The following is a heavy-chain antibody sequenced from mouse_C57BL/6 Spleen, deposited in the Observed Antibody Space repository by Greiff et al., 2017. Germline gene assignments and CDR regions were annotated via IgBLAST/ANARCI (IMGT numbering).Heavy chain of an antibody. CDR3: ARLGKAYYSNYYFDY. CDR2: IDPSDSET. V-gene: IGHV1-52*01. D-gene: IGHD2-5*01. CDR1: GYTFTSYW. J-gene: IGHJ2*01. Sequence: VQLQQPGAELVRPGSSVKLSCKASGYTFTSYWMHWVKQRPIQGLEWIGNIDPSDSETHYNQKFKDKATLTVDKSSSTAYMQLSSLTSEDSAVYYCARLGKAYYSNYYFDYWGQGTTLTVSS.